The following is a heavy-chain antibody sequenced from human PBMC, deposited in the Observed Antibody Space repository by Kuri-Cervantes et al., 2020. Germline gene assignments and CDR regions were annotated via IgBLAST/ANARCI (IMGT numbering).Heavy chain of an antibody. CDR1: GFTFSSYW. J-gene: IGHJ4*02. CDR3: AKSPNNWNAPFDY. V-gene: IGHV3-74*01. Sequence: GGSLRLSCAASGFTFSSYWMHWVRQAPGKGLVWVSRINSDGSSTSYADSVKGRFTISRDNAKNTLYLQMNSLRAEDTAVYYCAKSPNNWNAPFDYWGQGTLVTVSS. CDR2: INSDGSST. D-gene: IGHD1-1*01.